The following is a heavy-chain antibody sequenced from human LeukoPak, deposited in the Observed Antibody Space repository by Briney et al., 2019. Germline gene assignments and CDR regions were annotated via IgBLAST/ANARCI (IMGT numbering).Heavy chain of an antibody. Sequence: GGSLRLSCAASEFTFSSYWVHWVRQAPGKGLEWVSQISASETSIKYADSVRGRFTISRDNVKNSVYLQMNSLRAEDTAIYYCVRDNLENQWLERSYWGQGTLVTVSS. D-gene: IGHD6-19*01. V-gene: IGHV3-48*01. CDR2: ISASETSI. CDR1: EFTFSSYW. CDR3: VRDNLENQWLERSY. J-gene: IGHJ4*02.